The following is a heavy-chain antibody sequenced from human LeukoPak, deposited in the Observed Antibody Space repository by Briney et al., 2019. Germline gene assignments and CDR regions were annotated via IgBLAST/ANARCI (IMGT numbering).Heavy chain of an antibody. Sequence: SETLSLTCTVSGGSISSYYWSWIRQPPGKGLEWIGYIYTSGSTNYNPSLKSRVTISVDTSKNQFSLKLSSVTAADTALYYCAKVQGGILTGPFDYWGQGTLVTVPS. CDR2: IYTSGST. CDR1: GGSISSYY. J-gene: IGHJ4*02. V-gene: IGHV4-4*09. CDR3: AKVQGGILTGPFDY. D-gene: IGHD3-9*01.